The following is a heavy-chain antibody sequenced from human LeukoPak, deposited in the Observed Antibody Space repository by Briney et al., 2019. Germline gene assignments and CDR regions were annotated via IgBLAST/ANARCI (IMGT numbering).Heavy chain of an antibody. V-gene: IGHV3-30*18. CDR2: ISSDGYRT. J-gene: IGHJ4*02. CDR3: AKGLGTGSVLARPLHY. D-gene: IGHD3-10*01. Sequence: PGGSVRLSCAASGFPFSTYDMHWVRQAPDKGLQWVAVISSDGYRTDYPDSVRGRFTISRDNFKDTVDLQMISVTAEDTAMYFCAKGLGTGSVLARPLHYWGQGTLVTVSS. CDR1: GFPFSTYD.